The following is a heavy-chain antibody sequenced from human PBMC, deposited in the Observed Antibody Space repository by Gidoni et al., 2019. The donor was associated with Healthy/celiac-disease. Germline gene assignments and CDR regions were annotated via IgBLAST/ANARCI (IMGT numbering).Heavy chain of an antibody. J-gene: IGHJ6*02. CDR3: ARGGSSSWYDGMDV. CDR1: GFTFSSYD. D-gene: IGHD6-13*01. Sequence: EVQLVESGGGLVQPGGSLRLSCAASGFTFSSYDMHWVRQATGKGLEWVSAIGTAGDTYYPGSVKGRFTISRENAKNSLYLQMNSLRAGDTAVYYCARGGSSSWYDGMDVWGQGTTVTVSS. CDR2: IGTAGDT. V-gene: IGHV3-13*04.